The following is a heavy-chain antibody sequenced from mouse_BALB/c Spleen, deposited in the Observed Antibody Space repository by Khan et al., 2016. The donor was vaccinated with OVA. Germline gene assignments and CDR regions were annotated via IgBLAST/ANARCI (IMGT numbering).Heavy chain of an antibody. CDR3: TSSGYGSVAY. CDR2: INPSNGDT. D-gene: IGHD2-2*01. V-gene: IGHV1-53*01. Sequence: VQLQQSGAELVKPGASVRLSCKASGYTFTSYYLYWVKQRPGQGLEWIGDINPSNGDTNFNEKFKSKATLTVDKSSSTAYIHLNSLTSEDSAVYYCTSSGYGSVAYWGQGTLVTVSA. J-gene: IGHJ3*01. CDR1: GYTFTSYY.